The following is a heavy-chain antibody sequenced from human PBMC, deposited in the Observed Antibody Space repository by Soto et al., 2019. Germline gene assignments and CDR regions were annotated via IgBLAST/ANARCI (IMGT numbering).Heavy chain of an antibody. J-gene: IGHJ1*01. CDR3: ARSSGESGYFQH. CDR2: IIPILGIA. D-gene: IGHD6-19*01. CDR1: GGTFSSYT. V-gene: IGHV1-69*02. Sequence: GASVKVSCKASGGTFSSYTISWVRQAPGQGLEWMGRIIPILGIANYAQKFQGRVTITADKSTSTAYMELSSLRSEDTAVYYCARSSGESGYFQHWGQGTLVTVSS.